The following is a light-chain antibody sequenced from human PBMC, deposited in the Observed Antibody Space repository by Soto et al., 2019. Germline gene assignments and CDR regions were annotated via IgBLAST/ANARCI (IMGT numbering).Light chain of an antibody. CDR3: HQYKPYWT. CDR2: DAS. V-gene: IGKV1-5*01. CDR1: QSLNNW. J-gene: IGKJ1*01. Sequence: IQMTQYPATLSPTVTYRVTITCRASQSLNNWLAWYQQRPGKAPKLLIYDASTLERGVPSRFSGTGSGTDFTFTISSLQPEDSATCYCHQYKPYWTVGHGTKVEVK.